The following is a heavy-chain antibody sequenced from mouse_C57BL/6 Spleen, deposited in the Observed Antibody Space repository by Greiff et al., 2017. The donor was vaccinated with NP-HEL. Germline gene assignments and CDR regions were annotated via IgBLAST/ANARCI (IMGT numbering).Heavy chain of an antibody. CDR1: GYTFTSYG. CDR3: ARQLGHFGY. V-gene: IGHV1-81*01. J-gene: IGHJ2*01. Sequence: VQLQQSGAELARPGASVKLSCKASGYTFTSYGISWVKQRTGQGLEWIGEIYPKSGNPYYNEKFKGKATMTADKSSSPASMELRSLTSEDSAVYFCARQLGHFGYWGQGTTLTVSS. CDR2: IYPKSGNP. D-gene: IGHD4-1*02.